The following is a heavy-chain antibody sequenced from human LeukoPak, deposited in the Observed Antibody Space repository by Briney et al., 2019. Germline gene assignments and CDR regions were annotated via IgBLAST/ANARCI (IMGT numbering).Heavy chain of an antibody. D-gene: IGHD2-15*01. J-gene: IGHJ3*02. Sequence: ASVKVSCKASGYTFTGYYMHWVRQAPGQGLEWMGIINPSGGSTSYAQKFQGRVTMTRDTSTSTVYMELSSLRSEDTAVYYCARDRGGYCSGGSCYSDAFDIWGQGTMVTVSS. CDR2: INPSGGST. CDR3: ARDRGGYCSGGSCYSDAFDI. CDR1: GYTFTGYY. V-gene: IGHV1-46*01.